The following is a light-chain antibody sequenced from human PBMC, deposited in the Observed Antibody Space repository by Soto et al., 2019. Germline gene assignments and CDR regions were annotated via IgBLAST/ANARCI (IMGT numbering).Light chain of an antibody. Sequence: IVMTQSPATLSVSPGERATLSCRASQSVSSNLAWYQQKPGQAPRLLIYGASTRATGIPARFSGSGSGTEFTLTISSLQSEDFAVYYCQQYNNWPSTFGQGTMVDIK. V-gene: IGKV3-15*01. J-gene: IGKJ1*01. CDR2: GAS. CDR3: QQYNNWPST. CDR1: QSVSSN.